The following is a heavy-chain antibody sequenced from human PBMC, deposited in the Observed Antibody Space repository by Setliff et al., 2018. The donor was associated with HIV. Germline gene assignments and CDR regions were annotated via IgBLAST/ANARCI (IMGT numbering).Heavy chain of an antibody. D-gene: IGHD3-3*01. J-gene: IGHJ3*02. V-gene: IGHV4-39*07. Sequence: PSETLSLTCTVSGGSISSSSYYWGWIRQPPGKGLEWIGSINYSGSTYYNPSLKSRVTISVYTSKNQFSLKLRSVTAADTAVYYCARALPLEWSHDGFDIWGQGTMVTVSS. CDR2: INYSGST. CDR1: GGSISSSSYY. CDR3: ARALPLEWSHDGFDI.